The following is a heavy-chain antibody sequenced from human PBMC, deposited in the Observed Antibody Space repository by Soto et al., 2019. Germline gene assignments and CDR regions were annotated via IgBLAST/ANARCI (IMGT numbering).Heavy chain of an antibody. Sequence: SETLSLTCTVSGGSISSSSYYWGWIRQPPGKGLEWIGSIYYSGSTYYNPSLKSRVTISVDTSKKQFSLKLSSVTAEDTAVYYCARRNIVGATDFDYWGQGTLVTVSS. CDR2: IYYSGST. J-gene: IGHJ4*02. CDR3: ARRNIVGATDFDY. V-gene: IGHV4-39*01. D-gene: IGHD1-26*01. CDR1: GGSISSSSYY.